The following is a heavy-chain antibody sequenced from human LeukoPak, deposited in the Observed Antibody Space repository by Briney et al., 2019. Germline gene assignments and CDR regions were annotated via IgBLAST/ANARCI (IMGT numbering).Heavy chain of an antibody. CDR2: IYPGDSDT. CDR1: GYSFTSYW. V-gene: IGHV5-51*01. D-gene: IGHD1-1*01. J-gene: IGHJ4*02. CDR3: ARHETGPYFDY. Sequence: GESLQISCNGSGYSFTSYWIGWVRQMPGKGLECMGIIYPGDSDTRYSPSFQGQVTISADKSISTAYLQWSSLKASDTAMYYCARHETGPYFDYWGQGTLVTVSS.